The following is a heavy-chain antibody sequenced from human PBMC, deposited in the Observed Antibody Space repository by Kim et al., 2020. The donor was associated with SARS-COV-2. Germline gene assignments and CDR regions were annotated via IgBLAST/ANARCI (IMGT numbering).Heavy chain of an antibody. V-gene: IGHV3-23*01. CDR2: ISGGGGYI. D-gene: IGHD3-16*01. J-gene: IGHJ4*02. Sequence: GGSLRLSCTTSGFAFSRYAMNWVRQAPGKGLEWVSAISGGGGYIYYADSVKGRFTISRDNSKNTLYLQMNSLRVDETAIYYCARVSLLAMVEGGVGYDYWGQGTLVTVSS. CDR3: ARVSLLAMVEGGVGYDY. CDR1: GFAFSRYA.